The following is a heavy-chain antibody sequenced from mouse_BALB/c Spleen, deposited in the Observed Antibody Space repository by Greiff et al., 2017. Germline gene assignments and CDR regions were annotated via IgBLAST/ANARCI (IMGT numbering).Heavy chain of an antibody. CDR3: ASEFYYGYRFYAMDY. Sequence: EVKLQESGGGLVKPGGSLKLSCAASGFTFSDYYMYWVRQTPEKRLEWVATISDGGSYTYYPDSVKGRFTISRDNAKNNLYLQMSSLKSEDTAMYYCASEFYYGYRFYAMDYWGQGTSVTVSS. D-gene: IGHD1-2*01. J-gene: IGHJ4*01. CDR2: ISDGGSYT. V-gene: IGHV5-4*02. CDR1: GFTFSDYY.